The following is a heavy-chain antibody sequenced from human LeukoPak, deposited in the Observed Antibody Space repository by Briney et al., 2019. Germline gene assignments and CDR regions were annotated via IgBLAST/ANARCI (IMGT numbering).Heavy chain of an antibody. D-gene: IGHD5-18*01. CDR1: GFTFSSYG. Sequence: GRSLRLSCAASGFTFSSYGMHWVRKAPGKGLEWVAVISYDGSNKYYADSVKGRFTISRDNAKNSLYLQMNSLRAEDTAVYYCASGTAMEVPSDYWGQGTLVTVSS. V-gene: IGHV3-30*03. CDR3: ASGTAMEVPSDY. CDR2: ISYDGSNK. J-gene: IGHJ4*02.